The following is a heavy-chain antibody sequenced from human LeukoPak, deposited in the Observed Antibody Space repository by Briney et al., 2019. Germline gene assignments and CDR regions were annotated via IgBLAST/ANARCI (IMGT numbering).Heavy chain of an antibody. D-gene: IGHD1-26*01. CDR1: GYSFTSYY. CDR3: AREGVSGSYLGY. Sequence: ASVKVSCKASGYSFTSYYIHWVRLAPGQGLEWMGVINPSGGSTRYAQKFQDRVTMTRDMSTSTVYMELSSLRSGDTAVYYCAREGVSGSYLGYWGQGTLVTVSS. V-gene: IGHV1-46*01. CDR2: INPSGGST. J-gene: IGHJ4*02.